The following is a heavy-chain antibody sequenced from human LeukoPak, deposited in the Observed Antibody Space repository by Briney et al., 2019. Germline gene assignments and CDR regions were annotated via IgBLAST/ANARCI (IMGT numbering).Heavy chain of an antibody. CDR2: IYSGGST. J-gene: IGHJ6*03. D-gene: IGHD4-17*01. CDR3: ARVRYGEPYYYYYMDV. CDR1: GFTFSSYS. Sequence: GGSLRLSCAASGFTFSSYSMNWVRQAPGKGLEWVSVIYSGGSTYYADSVKGRFTISRDNSKNTLYLQMNSLRAEDTAVYYCARVRYGEPYYYYYMDVWGKGTTVTISS. V-gene: IGHV3-66*01.